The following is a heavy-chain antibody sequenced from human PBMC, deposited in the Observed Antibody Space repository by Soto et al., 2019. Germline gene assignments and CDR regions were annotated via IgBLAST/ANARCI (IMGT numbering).Heavy chain of an antibody. D-gene: IGHD6-13*01. CDR2: IYYSGST. Sequence: PSETLSLTCTVSGGSISSYYWSWIRQPPGKGLEWIGYIYYSGSTNYNPSLKSRVTISVDTSKSQFSLKLSSVTAADTAVYYCAKDPNSSWYDAFDIWGQGTMVTVSS. V-gene: IGHV4-59*01. CDR1: GGSISSYY. CDR3: AKDPNSSWYDAFDI. J-gene: IGHJ3*02.